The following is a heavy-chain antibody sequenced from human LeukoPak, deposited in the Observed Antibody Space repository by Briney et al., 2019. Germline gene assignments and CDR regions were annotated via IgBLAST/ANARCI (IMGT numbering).Heavy chain of an antibody. CDR3: AKDRHAPGRYCSSTICFPFDP. CDR2: ISGSGSSA. CDR1: GFTFSSYD. J-gene: IGHJ5*02. V-gene: IGHV3-23*01. Sequence: GGSLRLSCAASGFTFSSYDMSWVRQAPGKGLEWVSGISGSGSSAYYADSVKGRFTISRDNSKSTLYLQMNSLRAEDTAVYYCAKDRHAPGRYCSSTICFPFDPWGQGTLVTVSS. D-gene: IGHD2-2*01.